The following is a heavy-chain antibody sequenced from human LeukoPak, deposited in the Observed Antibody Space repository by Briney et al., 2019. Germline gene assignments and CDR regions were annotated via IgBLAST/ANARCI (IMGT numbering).Heavy chain of an antibody. D-gene: IGHD2-2*01. CDR1: GGSITSDY. J-gene: IGHJ6*02. CDR3: ARLKHCSSTSCYEYYYYGMDV. V-gene: IGHV4-59*08. CDR2: IYYSGST. Sequence: SQTLSLTCTVSGGSITSDYWSWIRRPPGKGLEWIGYIYYSGSTNYNPCLKSRVTISVDTSKNQFSLKLSSVTAADTALYYCARLKHCSSTSCYEYYYYGMDVWGQGTTVTVSS.